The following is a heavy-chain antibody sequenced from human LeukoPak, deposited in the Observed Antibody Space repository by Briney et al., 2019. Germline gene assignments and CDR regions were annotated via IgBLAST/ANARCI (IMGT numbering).Heavy chain of an antibody. J-gene: IGHJ4*02. CDR1: GFTFSSYG. CDR3: AKLGQLWLLSYFDY. CDR2: ISGSGGRT. Sequence: GGSLRLSCAASGFTFSSYGMSWVRQAQGKGLEWVSAISGSGGRTYYADSVKGRFTISRENSKNTLYLQRNSLRAEDTAVYYCAKLGQLWLLSYFDYWGQGTLVTVSS. V-gene: IGHV3-23*01. D-gene: IGHD5-18*01.